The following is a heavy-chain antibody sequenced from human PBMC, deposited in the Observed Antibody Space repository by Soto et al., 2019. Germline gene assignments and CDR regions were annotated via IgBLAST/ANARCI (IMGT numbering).Heavy chain of an antibody. CDR2: IMPVLDIT. Sequence: QVQLVQSGAEVKKPGSSVKVSCKASGGTFSNHIITWVRQAPGQGPEWMGRIMPVLDITNYAQKFQASVTITEVKSTTTAYMEVSSLRPEGTAMYYCVKDSPIGSAFSGHDDIDSWGEGTLVTVTS. CDR1: GGTFSNHI. V-gene: IGHV1-69*08. CDR3: VKDSPIGSAFSGHDDIDS. D-gene: IGHD5-12*01. J-gene: IGHJ4*02.